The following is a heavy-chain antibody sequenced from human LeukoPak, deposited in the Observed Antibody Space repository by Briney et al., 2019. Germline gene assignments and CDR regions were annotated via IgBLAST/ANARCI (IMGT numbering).Heavy chain of an antibody. D-gene: IGHD3-10*01. J-gene: IGHJ4*02. CDR1: GGSFSGYY. V-gene: IGHV4-34*01. CDR2: INHSGST. CDR3: ARESYYGSGSQGTRIDY. Sequence: SETLSLTCAVYGGSFSGYYWSWIRQPPGKGLEWIGEINHSGSTNYNPSLKSRVTISVDTSKNQFSLKLSSVTAADTAVYYCARESYYGSGSQGTRIDYWGQGTLVTVSS.